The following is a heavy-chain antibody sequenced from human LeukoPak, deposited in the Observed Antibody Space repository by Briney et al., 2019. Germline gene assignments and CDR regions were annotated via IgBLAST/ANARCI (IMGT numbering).Heavy chain of an antibody. CDR2: ITSSSSYI. CDR1: GFTFSSYS. Sequence: GGSLRLSCAASGFTFSSYSMNWVRQAPGKGLEWVSSITSSSSYIYYADSVKGRFTISRDNAKNSLYLQMNSLRAEDTAVYYCARDSSGWYDYWGQGTLVTVSS. J-gene: IGHJ4*02. V-gene: IGHV3-21*01. CDR3: ARDSSGWYDY. D-gene: IGHD6-19*01.